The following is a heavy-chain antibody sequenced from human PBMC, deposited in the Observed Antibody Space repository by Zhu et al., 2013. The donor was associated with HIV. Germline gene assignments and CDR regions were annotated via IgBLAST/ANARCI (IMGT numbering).Heavy chain of an antibody. CDR2: IIPIFGSA. V-gene: IGHV1-69*01. CDR1: GGAFNKYS. D-gene: IGHD3-22*01. CDR3: IRRAFYYDRSWFDP. Sequence: QVQLVQSGAEVKKPGSSVKVSCKASGGAFNKYSINWLRQAPGQGPEWMGGIIPIFGSANYAQRFQGRVTITADESTRTAYMELSTLRSEDTAVYYCIRRAFYYDRSWFDPWGQGTLVTVSS. J-gene: IGHJ5*02.